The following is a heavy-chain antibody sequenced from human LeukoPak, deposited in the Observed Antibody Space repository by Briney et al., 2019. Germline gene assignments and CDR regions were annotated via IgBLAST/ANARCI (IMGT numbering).Heavy chain of an antibody. CDR3: ASYLTSIPSGMDV. J-gene: IGHJ6*02. CDR1: GFTFSSYW. CDR2: ISTDGSSR. D-gene: IGHD2/OR15-2a*01. Sequence: PGGSLRLPCAASGFTFSSYWMHWLRQEPRKGLVWVSRISTDGSSRSYADSVKGRLTISRDNGKNTLYLQMNSLGAEDTAVYYCASYLTSIPSGMDVWGQGATVTVSS. V-gene: IGHV3-74*01.